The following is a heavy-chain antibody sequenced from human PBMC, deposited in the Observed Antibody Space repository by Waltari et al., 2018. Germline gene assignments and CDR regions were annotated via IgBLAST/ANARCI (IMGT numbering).Heavy chain of an antibody. J-gene: IGHJ5*02. V-gene: IGHV4-38-2*01. D-gene: IGHD4-17*01. Sequence: QVQLQESGPGLVKPSETLSLTCAVSGYPISSGYYWGWIRQPPGKGLEWLGTTYYSGSTHYNPSLKRRVTRSVDTAKNQFSLKLSAVTAADTAVYYCARLSPGGDYSANWFDPWGQGTLVTVSS. CDR2: TYYSGST. CDR1: GYPISSGYY. CDR3: ARLSPGGDYSANWFDP.